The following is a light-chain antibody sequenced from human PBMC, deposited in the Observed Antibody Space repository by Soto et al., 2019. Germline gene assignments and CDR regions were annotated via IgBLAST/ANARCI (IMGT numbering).Light chain of an antibody. CDR3: ASWDSTLIAVV. Sequence: QAVVTQPPSVSGAPGQRVTISCTGSSSNIGAGYDVHWYQQLPGTAPKLLIYGNSNRPSGVPDRFSGSKSGTSATLGITGLQTGDEADYYCASWDSTLIAVVFGGGTKVTVL. CDR1: SSNIGAGYD. CDR2: GNS. J-gene: IGLJ2*01. V-gene: IGLV1-40*01.